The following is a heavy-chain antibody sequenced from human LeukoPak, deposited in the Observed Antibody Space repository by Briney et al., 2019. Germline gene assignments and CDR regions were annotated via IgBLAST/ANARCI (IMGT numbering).Heavy chain of an antibody. J-gene: IGHJ4*02. Sequence: PGGSLRLSCAASGFTFSSYWRSWVRQAPGQGLEWMANIKQDGSEKYYVDSVKGRFTISRDNAKNSLYLQMNSLRAEDTAVYYCAPRTYSCWPPFDHWGQGNLVTVSS. V-gene: IGHV3-7*03. D-gene: IGHD2-2*01. CDR3: APRTYSCWPPFDH. CDR2: IKQDGSEK. CDR1: GFTFSSYW.